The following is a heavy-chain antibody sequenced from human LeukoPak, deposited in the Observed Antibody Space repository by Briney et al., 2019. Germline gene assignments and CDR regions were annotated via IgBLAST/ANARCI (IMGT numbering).Heavy chain of an antibody. V-gene: IGHV3-43*02. CDR2: ISGDGGST. D-gene: IGHD4-23*01. Sequence: PGGSLTLSCAASGFTFDDYAMHWVRQAAGKGLEWVSLISGDGGSTYYADSVKGRFTISRDNSKNSLYLQMNSLRTEDTALYYCAKDVGGNAPRAFDIWGQGTMVTVSS. CDR1: GFTFDDYA. CDR3: AKDVGGNAPRAFDI. J-gene: IGHJ3*02.